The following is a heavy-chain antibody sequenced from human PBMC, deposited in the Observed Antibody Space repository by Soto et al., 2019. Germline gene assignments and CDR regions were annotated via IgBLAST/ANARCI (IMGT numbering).Heavy chain of an antibody. CDR1: GVSISTKY. V-gene: IGHV4-4*08. J-gene: IGHJ3*01. Sequence: QVHLQESGPGLVKPSETLSLTCTVSGVSISTKYWSWIRQSPGRGLEWIGYNYNSDTSTYNPSVKSRVTISADTSKNQFSLKLTSVTAADTAMYFCARGPRTVGATSSVAFDVWGQGTMVTVSS. CDR3: ARGPRTVGATSSVAFDV. CDR2: NYNSDTS. D-gene: IGHD1-26*01.